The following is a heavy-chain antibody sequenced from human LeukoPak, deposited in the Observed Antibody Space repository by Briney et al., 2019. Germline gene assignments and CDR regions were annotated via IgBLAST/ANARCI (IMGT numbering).Heavy chain of an antibody. CDR2: IYYSGST. D-gene: IGHD3-10*01. J-gene: IGHJ4*02. CDR3: ARAVWFGELLTGSLDY. Sequence: PSESLSLTCTVSGGSISSSSYYWGWIRQPPGKGLEWIGSIYYSGSTYYNPSLKSRVTISVDTSKNQFSLKLSSVTAADTAVYYCARAVWFGELLTGSLDYWGQGTLVTVSS. V-gene: IGHV4-39*07. CDR1: GGSISSSSYY.